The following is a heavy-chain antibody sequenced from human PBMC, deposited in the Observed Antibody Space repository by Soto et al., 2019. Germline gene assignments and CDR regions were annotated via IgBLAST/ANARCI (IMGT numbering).Heavy chain of an antibody. D-gene: IGHD3-10*01. CDR3: ARDRSPSGSGSYYGMDV. CDR2: ISYDGSNK. J-gene: IGHJ6*02. V-gene: IGHV3-30-3*01. CDR1: GFTFSSYA. Sequence: GGSLRLSCAASGFTFSSYAMHWVRQAPGKGLEWVAVISYDGSNKYYADSVKGRFTISRDNSKNTLYLQMNSLRAEDTAVYYCARDRSPSGSGSYYGMDVWGQGTTVTVSS.